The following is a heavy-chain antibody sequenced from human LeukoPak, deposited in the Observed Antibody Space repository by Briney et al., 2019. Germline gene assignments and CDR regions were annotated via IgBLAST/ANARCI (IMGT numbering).Heavy chain of an antibody. CDR2: INPNNGDT. CDR1: GYTFTGHY. J-gene: IGHJ2*01. Sequence: VASVKVSCKASGYTFTGHYIHWVRQAPGQGPEWMGWINPNNGDTNYGQKFQGRVTMTRDASIGTAYMEVNSQRYDDTAVYYCARDVYTSGWRYFDLWGRGTPVTVSS. CDR3: ARDVYTSGWRYFDL. D-gene: IGHD6-19*01. V-gene: IGHV1-2*02.